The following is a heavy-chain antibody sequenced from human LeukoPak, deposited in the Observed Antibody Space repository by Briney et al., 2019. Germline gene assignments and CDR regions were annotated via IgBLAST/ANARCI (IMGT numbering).Heavy chain of an antibody. CDR1: GGSFSGYY. CDR3: AVYPSQGVDY. D-gene: IGHD5/OR15-5a*01. CDR2: INHSGST. J-gene: IGHJ4*02. V-gene: IGHV4-34*01. Sequence: SETLSLTCAVYGGSFSGYYGSWIRHPPGKGLEWVGEINHSGSTNYNPSLKSRVTISVDTSKNQFSLKLRSMTAADTVVYYCAVYPSQGVDYWGQGTLVTVSS.